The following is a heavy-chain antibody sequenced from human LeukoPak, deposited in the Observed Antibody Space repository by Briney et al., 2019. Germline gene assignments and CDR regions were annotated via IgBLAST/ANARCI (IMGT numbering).Heavy chain of an antibody. CDR1: GGSIRNSY. D-gene: IGHD6-19*01. CDR2: IYYSGST. Sequence: SETLSLTCSVSGGSIRNSYWSWIRQPPGKGLEWIGYIYYSGSTYYNPSLKSRVTISVDTSKNQFSLKLSSVTAADTAVYYCARERYSSGWTRRWFDPWGQGTLVTVSS. J-gene: IGHJ5*02. V-gene: IGHV4-59*06. CDR3: ARERYSSGWTRRWFDP.